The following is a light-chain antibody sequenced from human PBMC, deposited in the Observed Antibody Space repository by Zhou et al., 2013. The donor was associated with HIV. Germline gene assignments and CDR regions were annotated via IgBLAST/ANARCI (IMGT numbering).Light chain of an antibody. Sequence: EIVLTQSPGTLSLSPGERATLSCRADQSVSSYLAWYQQKPGQAPRLLIYGASTRATGIPARFSGSGSGTEFTLTISSLQSEDFAVYYCQQYNNWPCSFGQGTKLEIK. CDR3: QQYNNWPCS. J-gene: IGKJ2*04. CDR2: GAS. V-gene: IGKV3-15*01. CDR1: QSVSSY.